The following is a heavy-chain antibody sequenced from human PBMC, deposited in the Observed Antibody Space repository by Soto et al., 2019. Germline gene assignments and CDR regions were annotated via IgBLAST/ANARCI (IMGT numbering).Heavy chain of an antibody. CDR2: ITHGGST. Sequence: SETLSLTCAVYSGSFSGYYYSWIRQSPGKGLEWIGEITHGGSTTYSPSLKSRVTMSLDTSKNQFSLNMTSMTAADTAVYYCARGRLFLTTSGLAITYFDYWGQGTLVTVSS. D-gene: IGHD3-3*01. CDR3: ARGRLFLTTSGLAITYFDY. J-gene: IGHJ4*02. CDR1: SGSFSGYY. V-gene: IGHV4-34*01.